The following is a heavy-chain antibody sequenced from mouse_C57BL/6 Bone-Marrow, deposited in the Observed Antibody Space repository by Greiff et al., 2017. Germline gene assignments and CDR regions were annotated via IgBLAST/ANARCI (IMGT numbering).Heavy chain of an antibody. CDR2: ILPGSGST. Sequence: QVQLQQSGAELMKPGASVKLSCKATGYTFTGYWIEWVKQRPGHGLEWIGEILPGSGSTNYNEKFKGKATFTADTSSNTAYMQLSRLTTEDSAIYYCARRGSSYPYYAMDYWGQGTSVTVSS. CDR3: ARRGSSYPYYAMDY. D-gene: IGHD1-1*01. J-gene: IGHJ4*01. CDR1: GYTFTGYW. V-gene: IGHV1-9*01.